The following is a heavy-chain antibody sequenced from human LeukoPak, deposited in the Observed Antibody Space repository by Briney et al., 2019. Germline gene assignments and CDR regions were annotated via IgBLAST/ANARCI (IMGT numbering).Heavy chain of an antibody. D-gene: IGHD2-2*01. J-gene: IGHJ4*02. V-gene: IGHV4-34*01. CDR1: GGSFSGYY. Sequence: PSETLSLTCAVYGGSFSGYYWSWIRQPPGKGLEWIGTIYYSGSTYYNPSLKSRVTISVDTSKKQFSLKLSSVTAADTAVYYCARIYCSSTSCYAGVLDYWGQGTLVTVSS. CDR2: IYYSGST. CDR3: ARIYCSSTSCYAGVLDY.